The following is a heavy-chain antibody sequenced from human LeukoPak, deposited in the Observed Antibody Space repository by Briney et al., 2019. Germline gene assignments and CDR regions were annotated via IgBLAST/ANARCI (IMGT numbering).Heavy chain of an antibody. V-gene: IGHV3-33*08. CDR2: IWDDGSNK. D-gene: IGHD3-10*01. CDR3: ARDSSSGVFGMDV. Sequence: GGSLRLSCAASGFTFSSYAMSWVRQAPGKGLEWVAVIWDDGSNKVYADSVKGRFTISRDNSKNTLYLQMNSLRAGDTAVYYCARDSSSGVFGMDVWGQGTTATVSS. J-gene: IGHJ6*02. CDR1: GFTFSSYA.